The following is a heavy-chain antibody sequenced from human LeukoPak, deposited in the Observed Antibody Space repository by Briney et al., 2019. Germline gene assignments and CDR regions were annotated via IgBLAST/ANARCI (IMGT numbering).Heavy chain of an antibody. Sequence: GGSLRLSCAASGFTFNNYGMHWVRQAPGRGLERVALLWYDGTNENYADSVKGRFTISRDNSKNTMYLQMNNLRAEDTAVYYCARRGTPNAFDLWGQGTMVTVSS. J-gene: IGHJ3*01. V-gene: IGHV3-33*01. D-gene: IGHD3-16*01. CDR3: ARRGTPNAFDL. CDR1: GFTFNNYG. CDR2: LWYDGTNE.